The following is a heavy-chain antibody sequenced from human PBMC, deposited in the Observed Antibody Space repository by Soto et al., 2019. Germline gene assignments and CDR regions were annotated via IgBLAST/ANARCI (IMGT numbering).Heavy chain of an antibody. J-gene: IGHJ3*02. CDR3: ARQPKDAFDI. CDR1: GGSISSSSYY. V-gene: IGHV4-39*01. CDR2: IYYSGST. Sequence: QLQLQESGPGLVKPSETLSLTCTVSGGSISSSSYYWGWIRQPPGKGLEWIGSIYYSGSTYYHPSLKRRVTISVDTAKNQFSLKLSSVTAADTAVYYCARQPKDAFDIWGQGTMVTVSS.